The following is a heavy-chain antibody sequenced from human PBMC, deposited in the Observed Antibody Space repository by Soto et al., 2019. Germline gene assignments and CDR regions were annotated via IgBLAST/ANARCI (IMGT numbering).Heavy chain of an antibody. D-gene: IGHD3-22*01. CDR3: ATTHLGDDSSGYYAFDI. Sequence: GGSLRLSCAASGFTFSSYAMHWVRQAPGKGLEWVAVISYDGSNKYYADSVKGRFTISRDNSKNTLYLQMNSLRAEDTAVYYCATTHLGDDSSGYYAFDIWGQGTMVTVSS. CDR1: GFTFSSYA. J-gene: IGHJ3*02. V-gene: IGHV3-30-3*01. CDR2: ISYDGSNK.